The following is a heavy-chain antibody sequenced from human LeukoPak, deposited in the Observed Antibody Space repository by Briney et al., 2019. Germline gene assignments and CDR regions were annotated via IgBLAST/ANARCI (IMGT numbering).Heavy chain of an antibody. CDR1: GFSIRSYD. CDR3: VRGGIRVSGLDAFDI. Sequence: GGSLRLSCVASGFSIRSYDMYWVRQVLGKGLEWVSALGTGGDTHYPGSVKGRFTISRENAKNSLYLQMSSLRAEDTAVYYCVRGGIRVSGLDAFDIWGQGTTVTVSS. V-gene: IGHV3-13*01. J-gene: IGHJ3*02. D-gene: IGHD5/OR15-5a*01. CDR2: LGTGGDT.